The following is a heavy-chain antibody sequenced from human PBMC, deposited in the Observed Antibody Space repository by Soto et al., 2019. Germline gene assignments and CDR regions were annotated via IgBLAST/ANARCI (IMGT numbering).Heavy chain of an antibody. V-gene: IGHV1-8*01. J-gene: IGHJ4*02. Sequence: ASVKVSCKASGYTFTSYDINCVRQSTLQWLDGMGWMNPNSGNTGYAQKFQGRVTMTRNTSISTAYMELSSLRSEDTAVYYCARGPRRSILRYFDWNRAPYYFDYWGQGTLVTVS. D-gene: IGHD3-9*01. CDR3: ARGPRRSILRYFDWNRAPYYFDY. CDR1: GYTFTSYD. CDR2: MNPNSGNT.